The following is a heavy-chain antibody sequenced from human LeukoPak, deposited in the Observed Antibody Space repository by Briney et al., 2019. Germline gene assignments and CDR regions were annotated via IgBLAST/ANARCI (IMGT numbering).Heavy chain of an antibody. Sequence: GESLKISCKGSGYSFTSYWISWVRQMPGKGLEWMGRIEPSDSYNNYSPSFQGHVTISADKSISTASLQWSSLKASDTAMYYCARHGHQSVSPRTYYMYYWGQGTLVTVSS. CDR1: GYSFTSYW. D-gene: IGHD1-26*01. V-gene: IGHV5-10-1*01. J-gene: IGHJ4*02. CDR3: ARHGHQSVSPRTYYMYY. CDR2: IEPSDSYN.